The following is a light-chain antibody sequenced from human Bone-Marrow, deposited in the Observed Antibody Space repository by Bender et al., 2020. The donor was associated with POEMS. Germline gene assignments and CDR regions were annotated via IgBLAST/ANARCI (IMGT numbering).Light chain of an antibody. V-gene: IGLV1-47*01. J-gene: IGLJ1*01. CDR3: AAWDNRRSAHYV. CDR2: RDN. Sequence: QSVLTQPPSVSGTPGQRVTISCSGSSSNIGSNYVYWYQQLPGTAPKLLIYRDNQRPSGVPGRFSGSKSGTSASLAISGLRSEDEADYYCAAWDNRRSAHYVFGTGTKVTVL. CDR1: SSNIGSNY.